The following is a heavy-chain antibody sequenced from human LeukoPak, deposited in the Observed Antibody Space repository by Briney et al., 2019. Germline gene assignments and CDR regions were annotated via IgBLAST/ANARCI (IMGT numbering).Heavy chain of an antibody. CDR3: ARNIAAGTTYFDY. D-gene: IGHD6-13*01. CDR1: GFTFTSYD. CDR2: IIPIFGTA. J-gene: IGHJ4*02. Sequence: GASVKVSCKASGFTFTSYDINWVRQTTGQGLEWMGGIIPIFGTANYAQKFQGRVTITADESTSTAYMELSSLRSEDTAVYYCARNIAAGTTYFDYWGQGTLVTVSS. V-gene: IGHV1-69*13.